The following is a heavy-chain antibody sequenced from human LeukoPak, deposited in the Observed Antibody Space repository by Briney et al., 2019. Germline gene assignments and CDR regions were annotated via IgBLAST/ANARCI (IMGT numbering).Heavy chain of an antibody. CDR3: ARDSLRDTFDAFDI. J-gene: IGHJ3*02. D-gene: IGHD5-24*01. CDR2: ISSSSSYI. V-gene: IGHV3-21*01. Sequence: GGSLRLSCAASGFTFSSYSMNWVRQAPGKGLEWVSSISSSSSYIHYADSVKGRFTISRDNAKNSLYLQMNSLRAEDTAVYYCARDSLRDTFDAFDIWGQGTMVTVSS. CDR1: GFTFSSYS.